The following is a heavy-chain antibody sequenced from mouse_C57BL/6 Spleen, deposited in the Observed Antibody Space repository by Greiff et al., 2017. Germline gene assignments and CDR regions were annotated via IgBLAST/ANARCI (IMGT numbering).Heavy chain of an antibody. CDR3: AREGGAYYDYDEFAY. Sequence: VQLQQPGTELVKPGASVKLSCKASGYTFTSYWMHWVKQRPGQGLEWIGNINPSNGGTNYNEKFKSKATLPVDKSSSTAYMQLSSLTSEDSAVXYWAREGGAYYDYDEFAYWGQGTLVTVSA. D-gene: IGHD2-4*01. CDR1: GYTFTSYW. CDR2: INPSNGGT. V-gene: IGHV1-53*01. J-gene: IGHJ3*01.